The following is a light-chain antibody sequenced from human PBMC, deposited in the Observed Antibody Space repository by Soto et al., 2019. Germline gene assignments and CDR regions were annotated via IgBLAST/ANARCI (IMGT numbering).Light chain of an antibody. V-gene: IGKV1D-12*01. CDR1: QGISSW. J-gene: IGKJ1*01. CDR3: QQANSFPQW. CDR2: AAS. Sequence: DIQMTQSPSSVSASVGDRVTITCRARQGISSWLARYQQKPGKAPKLLIYAASSLQSGVPSRFSGSGSGTDFTLAISSLQPEDFAPYYCQQANSFPQWFGRGTKMEIK.